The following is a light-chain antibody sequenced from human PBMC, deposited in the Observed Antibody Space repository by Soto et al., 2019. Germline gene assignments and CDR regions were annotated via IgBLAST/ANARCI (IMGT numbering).Light chain of an antibody. J-gene: IGKJ4*01. CDR3: QKYNSAPL. CDR1: QGISNY. CDR2: LAS. V-gene: IGKV1-27*01. Sequence: DIPMTQSPSSLSASVGDRITITCRTSQGISNYLAWYQQKSGEVPKLLIYLASTLRSGVPSRFSGSRSGTDFTLTISSLQPEDVAIYYCQKYNSAPLFGGGTTVEI.